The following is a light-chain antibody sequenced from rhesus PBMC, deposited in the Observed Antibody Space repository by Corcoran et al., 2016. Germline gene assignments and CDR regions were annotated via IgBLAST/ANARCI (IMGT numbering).Light chain of an antibody. V-gene: IGKV1-43*02. CDR1: QGIGTD. CDR2: YTA. J-gene: IGKJ1*01. Sequence: DIQMTQSPSSLSASVGDRVTITCRASQGIGTDLNWYQQKPGKPPTRRIYYTASLDSGVPLRFSGSGSGKEFTLTISSLQPEDFATYYCLQYNTNPRTFGQGTKVEIK. CDR3: LQYNTNPRT.